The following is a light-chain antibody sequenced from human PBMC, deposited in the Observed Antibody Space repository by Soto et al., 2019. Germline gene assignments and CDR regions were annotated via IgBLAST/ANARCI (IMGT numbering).Light chain of an antibody. J-gene: IGKJ4*01. V-gene: IGKV1-39*01. CDR3: QQSYSTLG. Sequence: DIQMTQSPSSLSASVGDRVTITCRARQSISSYLNWYQQKPGKAPKLLIYASSSLQSGVPSRFSGSGSGTDFTLTISSLRPEDFATYYCQQSYSTLGFGGGTKVEIK. CDR1: QSISSY. CDR2: ASS.